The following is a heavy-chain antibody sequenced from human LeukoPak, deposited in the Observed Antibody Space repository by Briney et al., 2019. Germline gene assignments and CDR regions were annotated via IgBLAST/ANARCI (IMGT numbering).Heavy chain of an antibody. D-gene: IGHD6-13*01. Sequence: SVKVSCKASGYTFTSYGISWVRQAPGQGLEWMGGIIPIFGTANYAQKFQGRVTITTDESTSTAYMELSSLRSEDTAVYYCATDTIAAAGLFYYYYMDVWGKGTTVTVSS. J-gene: IGHJ6*03. CDR2: IIPIFGTA. CDR1: GYTFTSYG. V-gene: IGHV1-69*05. CDR3: ATDTIAAAGLFYYYYMDV.